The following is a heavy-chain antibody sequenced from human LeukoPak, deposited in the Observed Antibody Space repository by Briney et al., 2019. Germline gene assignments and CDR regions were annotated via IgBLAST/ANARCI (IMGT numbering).Heavy chain of an antibody. CDR1: GGSISSYY. D-gene: IGHD2-21*02. CDR2: IYTSGST. CDR3: ARAAIMQKDAFDI. Sequence: SETLSLTCSVSGGSISSYYWSWIRRPAGKGLEWIGRIYTSGSTNYNPSLKSRVTMSVDTSKNQFSLKLSSVTAADTAVYYCARAAIMQKDAFDIWGQGTMVTVSS. V-gene: IGHV4-4*07. J-gene: IGHJ3*02.